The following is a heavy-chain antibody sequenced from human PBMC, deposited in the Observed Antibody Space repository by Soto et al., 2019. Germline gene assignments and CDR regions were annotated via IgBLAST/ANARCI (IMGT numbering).Heavy chain of an antibody. CDR3: AREKDDILTGYDYYYYGMDV. J-gene: IGHJ6*02. CDR2: INPNSGGT. Sequence: WASVKVSCKASGYTFTGYYMHWVRQAPGQGLEWMGWINPNSGGTNYAQKFQGRVTMTRDTSISTAYMELSRLRSDDTAVYYCAREKDDILTGYDYYYYGMDVWGQGTTVTV. D-gene: IGHD3-9*01. V-gene: IGHV1-2*02. CDR1: GYTFTGYY.